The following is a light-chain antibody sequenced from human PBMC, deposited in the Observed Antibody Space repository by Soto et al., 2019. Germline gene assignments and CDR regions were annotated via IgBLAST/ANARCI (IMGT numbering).Light chain of an antibody. CDR3: QQYGDSPYT. CDR2: GAS. CDR1: QSVYNNN. V-gene: IGKV3-20*01. J-gene: IGKJ2*01. Sequence: EIVLTQSPGNLSLSPGESATLSCRASQSVYNNNLAWYQQKPGQAPRLLISGASSRATDIPDRFSGSGSGTDFTLTISGLAPEDFAVYYCQQYGDSPYTFGQGSKLEIK.